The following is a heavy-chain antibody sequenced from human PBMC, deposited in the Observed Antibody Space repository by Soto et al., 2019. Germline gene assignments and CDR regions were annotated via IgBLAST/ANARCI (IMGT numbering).Heavy chain of an antibody. J-gene: IGHJ3*02. V-gene: IGHV3-49*04. CDR1: GFTFGDYA. CDR2: IRSKAYGGTT. CDR3: TSFGSYYAFDI. Sequence: GGSLRLSCTASGFTFGDYAMSWVRQAPGKGLEWVGFIRSKAYGGTTEYAASVKGRFTISRDDSKSIAYLQMNSLKTEDTAVYYCTSFGSYYAFDIWGQGTMVTVS. D-gene: IGHD1-26*01.